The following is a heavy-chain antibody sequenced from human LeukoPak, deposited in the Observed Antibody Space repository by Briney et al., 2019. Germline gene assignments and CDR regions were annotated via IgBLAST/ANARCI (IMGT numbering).Heavy chain of an antibody. J-gene: IGHJ3*02. Sequence: GGSLSPSCAVSGLPFSNHWMTWVRQAPGKGLERVANINQDGSEKYYVDSVKGRFSISRDNAKSSLYLQMNSLRVEDTAMYFCAREGYGDYHIWGQGTIVTVSS. CDR1: GLPFSNHW. CDR3: AREGYGDYHI. D-gene: IGHD4-17*01. CDR2: INQDGSEK. V-gene: IGHV3-7*01.